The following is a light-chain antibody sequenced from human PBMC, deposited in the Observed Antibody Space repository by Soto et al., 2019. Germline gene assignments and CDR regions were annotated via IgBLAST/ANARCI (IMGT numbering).Light chain of an antibody. CDR3: MQDYSYPRT. J-gene: IGKJ1*01. V-gene: IGKV1-6*01. CDR2: ATS. CDR1: QGMRND. Sequence: AIQMTQSPSSLSASVGDRVTITGRASQGMRNDLGWYRQRPGNAPKLLIYATSTLPTGVPSRFSGSGSGTDCPLTISSLQHEYVANYYCMQDYSYPRTCGQGTKVEIK.